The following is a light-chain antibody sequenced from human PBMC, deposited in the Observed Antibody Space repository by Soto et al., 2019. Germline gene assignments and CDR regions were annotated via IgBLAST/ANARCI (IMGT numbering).Light chain of an antibody. CDR1: QSLLHGNGYNY. J-gene: IGKJ4*01. Sequence: DIVMTQSPRSLPVTPGELASISCRSSQSLLHGNGYNYLDWYLQKPGQSPQLLIYLGSNRASGVPDRFSGSGSGTDFTLNISRVEAEDIGVYYCMQALQTPLTFGGGTKVDIK. CDR3: MQALQTPLT. V-gene: IGKV2-28*01. CDR2: LGS.